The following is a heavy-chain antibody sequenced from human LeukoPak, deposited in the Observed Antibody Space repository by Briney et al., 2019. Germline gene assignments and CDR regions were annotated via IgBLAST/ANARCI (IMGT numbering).Heavy chain of an antibody. CDR2: IWYDGSNK. Sequence: GGSLRLSCAASGFTFSSYGMHWVRQAPSKGLEWVAVIWYDGSNKYYADSVKGRFTISRDNSKNTLYLQMNSLRAEDTAVYYCASLAYCSSTSCYDRSDAFDIWGQGTMVTVSS. V-gene: IGHV3-33*01. CDR1: GFTFSSYG. CDR3: ASLAYCSSTSCYDRSDAFDI. J-gene: IGHJ3*02. D-gene: IGHD2-2*01.